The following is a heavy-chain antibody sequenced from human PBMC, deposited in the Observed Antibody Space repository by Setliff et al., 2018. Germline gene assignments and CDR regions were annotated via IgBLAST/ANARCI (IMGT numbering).Heavy chain of an antibody. CDR3: ARECARGMITFGSIDY. CDR1: GYTFTSYA. Sequence: ASVKVSCKASGYTFTSYAMHWVRQAPGQRLEWMGWINAGNGNTKYSQKFQGRVTITRDTSASTAYMELSSLRAEDTAVYYCARECARGMITFGSIDYWGQGTLVTV. CDR2: INAGNGNT. J-gene: IGHJ4*02. V-gene: IGHV1-3*01. D-gene: IGHD3-16*01.